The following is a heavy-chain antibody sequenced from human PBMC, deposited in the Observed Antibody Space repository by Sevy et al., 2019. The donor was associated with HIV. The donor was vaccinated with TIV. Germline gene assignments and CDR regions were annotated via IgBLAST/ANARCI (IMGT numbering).Heavy chain of an antibody. D-gene: IGHD3-9*01. CDR2: IKQGGSEK. CDR1: GFTFSSYW. V-gene: IGHV3-7*01. J-gene: IGHJ4*02. CDR3: ARGSQKYNILTEVFDF. Sequence: GGSLRLSCAASGFTFSSYWMSWVRQAPGKGLEWVANIKQGGSEKHYVDSVRGRFTISRDNAKNSLYLQMNSLSAEDTDVYYCARGSQKYNILTEVFDFWGQGTLVTVSS.